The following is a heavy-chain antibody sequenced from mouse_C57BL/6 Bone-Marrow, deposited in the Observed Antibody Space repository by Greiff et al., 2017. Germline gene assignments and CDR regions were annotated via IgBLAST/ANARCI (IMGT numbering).Heavy chain of an antibody. D-gene: IGHD2-3*01. CDR2: INPSSGYT. CDR3: ARSGDGYYWYFDV. V-gene: IGHV1-7*01. J-gene: IGHJ1*03. Sequence: QVQLKQSGAELAKPGASVKLSCKASGYTFTSYWMHWVKQRPGQGLEWIGYINPSSGYTKYNQKFKDKATLTADKSSSTAYMQLSSLTYEDSAVYYGARSGDGYYWYFDVWGTGTTVTVSS. CDR1: GYTFTSYW.